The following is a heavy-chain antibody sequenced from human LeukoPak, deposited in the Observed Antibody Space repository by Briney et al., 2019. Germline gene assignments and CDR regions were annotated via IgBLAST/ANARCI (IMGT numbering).Heavy chain of an antibody. CDR2: ISSSSSTI. V-gene: IGHV3-48*02. Sequence: PGGSLRLSCAASGFTFSSYSMNWVRQAPGKGLEWVSYISSSSSTIYYADSVKGRFTISRDNAKNSLYLQMNSLRDEDTAVYYCARGLGSTYPGDYYYYGMDAWGQGTTVTVSS. CDR1: GFTFSSYS. D-gene: IGHD2-15*01. CDR3: ARGLGSTYPGDYYYYGMDA. J-gene: IGHJ6*02.